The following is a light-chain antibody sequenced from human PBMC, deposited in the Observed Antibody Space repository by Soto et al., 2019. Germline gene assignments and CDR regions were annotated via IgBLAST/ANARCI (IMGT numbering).Light chain of an antibody. CDR2: EVS. Sequence: QSVLAQPASVSGSPGQSIAISCTGTSSDVGDYNYVSWYQQHPGKAPKFLIYEVSNRPSGVSNRFSGSKSGNTASLTISGLKAEDEADYYCRSYTSSSSPFVFGTGTRSPS. V-gene: IGLV2-14*01. J-gene: IGLJ1*01. CDR1: SSDVGDYNY. CDR3: RSYTSSSSPFV.